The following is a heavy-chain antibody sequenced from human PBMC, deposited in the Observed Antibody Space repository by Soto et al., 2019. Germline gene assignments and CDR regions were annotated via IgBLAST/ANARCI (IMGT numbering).Heavy chain of an antibody. CDR3: ARDNEGIAVAGAY. J-gene: IGHJ4*02. Sequence: ASVKVSCKASGYTFTSYYIHWVRQAPGQGLEWMGIINPSGGSSSYAQKFQGRVTMTTDTSTSTVYMELSSLRSEDTAMYYCARDNEGIAVAGAYSGQGNMVPVYS. D-gene: IGHD6-19*01. CDR2: INPSGGSS. V-gene: IGHV1-46*01. CDR1: GYTFTSYY.